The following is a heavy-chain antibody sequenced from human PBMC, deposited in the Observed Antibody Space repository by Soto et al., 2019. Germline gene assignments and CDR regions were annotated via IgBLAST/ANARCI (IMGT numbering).Heavy chain of an antibody. D-gene: IGHD5-12*01. V-gene: IGHV3-74*01. Sequence: GGSLRLSCAASGFTFSSYWMLWVRQAPGKGLVWVSRINSDGSTTSYADSVKGRFTISRDNAKNYMYLKMSSLRTEDTDFYYCVNDRGEDFGYDLEYFNYWGQGTLVTVSS. CDR3: VNDRGEDFGYDLEYFNY. CDR1: GFTFSSYW. CDR2: INSDGSTT. J-gene: IGHJ4*02.